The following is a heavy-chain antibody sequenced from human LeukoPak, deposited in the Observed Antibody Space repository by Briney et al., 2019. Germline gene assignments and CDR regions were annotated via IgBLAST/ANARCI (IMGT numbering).Heavy chain of an antibody. J-gene: IGHJ3*02. Sequence: ETLSLTCTVSGGSISSSSYYWGWIRQPPGKGLEWIGSIYYSGSTYYNPSLKSRVTISVDTSKNQFSLNLKSVTAADTAMYYCAREGLAARRGAFDIWGQGTVVTVSS. D-gene: IGHD6-6*01. CDR3: AREGLAARRGAFDI. CDR1: GGSISSSSYY. CDR2: IYYSGST. V-gene: IGHV4-39*07.